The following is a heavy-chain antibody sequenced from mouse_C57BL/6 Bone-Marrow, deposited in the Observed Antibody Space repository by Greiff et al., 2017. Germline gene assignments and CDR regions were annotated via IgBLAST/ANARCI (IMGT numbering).Heavy chain of an antibody. V-gene: IGHV1-64*01. CDR1: GYTFTSYW. J-gene: IGHJ1*03. Sequence: VQLQQPGAELVKPGASVKLSCKASGYTFTSYWMNWVKQRPGQGLEWIGMIHPNSGSTNYNEKFKSKATLTVDKSSSTAYMQLSSLTSEDSAVYYCNYASYYVLGYFDVWGTGTTVTVSS. D-gene: IGHD2-3*01. CDR3: NYASYYVLGYFDV. CDR2: IHPNSGST.